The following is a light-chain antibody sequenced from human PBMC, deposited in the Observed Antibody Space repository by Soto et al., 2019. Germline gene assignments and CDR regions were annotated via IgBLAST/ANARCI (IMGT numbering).Light chain of an antibody. J-gene: IGLJ2*01. V-gene: IGLV2-14*01. CDR1: SSDVGGYNY. CDR3: SSYTGSNTPVV. Sequence: QSALTQPASVSGSPGQSITISCTGTSSDVGGYNYVSWYQQHPGKAPKLMIYDVNNRPSGVSNRFSGSKSGNSASLTISGLQAEDEADYYCSSYTGSNTPVVFGGGTKVTVL. CDR2: DVN.